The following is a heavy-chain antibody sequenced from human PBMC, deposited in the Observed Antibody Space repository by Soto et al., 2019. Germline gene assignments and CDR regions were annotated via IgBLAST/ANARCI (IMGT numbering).Heavy chain of an antibody. J-gene: IGHJ4*02. CDR2: IYYSGST. D-gene: IGHD5-12*01. CDR1: GGSISSGDYY. Sequence: PSETLSLTCTVSGGSISSGDYYWSWIRQPPGKGLEWIGYIYYSGSTYYNPSLKSRVTISVDTSKNQFSLKLSSVTAADTAVYYCARDGSGYDTFDYWGQGTLVTVSS. CDR3: ARDGSGYDTFDY. V-gene: IGHV4-30-4*01.